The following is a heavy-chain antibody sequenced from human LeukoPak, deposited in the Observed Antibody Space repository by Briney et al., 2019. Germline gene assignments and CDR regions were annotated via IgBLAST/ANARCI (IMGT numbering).Heavy chain of an antibody. CDR1: GFIFSRYW. J-gene: IGHJ4*02. CDR3: AREWNDFWSGKSFDY. CDR2: IDQDGSDK. Sequence: GGSLRLSCAASGFIFSRYWMTWVRQAPGKGLEWVANIDQDGSDKLYVDSVKGRFTISRDNAKNSLYLQMNSLRAEDTAVYYFAREWNDFWSGKSFDYWGQGTLVTVSS. V-gene: IGHV3-7*01. D-gene: IGHD3-3*01.